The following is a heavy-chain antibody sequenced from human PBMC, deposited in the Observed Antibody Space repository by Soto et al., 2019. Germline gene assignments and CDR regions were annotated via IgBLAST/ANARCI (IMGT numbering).Heavy chain of an antibody. J-gene: IGHJ6*02. Sequence: QEELVQSGAEVKKPGSSVNVSCRTSEGTFASYSITWLRQAPGRRLEWMGEIIPLMRTVNYAQKFQDRVTITGDRSTSTVYMALSSLRSDDTAVYYCARDPVDLFGYLDVWGQGTPVTVSS. CDR1: EGTFASYS. V-gene: IGHV1-69*06. D-gene: IGHD6-25*01. CDR3: ARDPVDLFGYLDV. CDR2: IIPLMRTV.